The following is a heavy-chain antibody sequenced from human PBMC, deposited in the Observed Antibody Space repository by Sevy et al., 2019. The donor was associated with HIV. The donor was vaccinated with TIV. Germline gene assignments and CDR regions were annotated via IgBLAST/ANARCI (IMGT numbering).Heavy chain of an antibody. D-gene: IGHD3-22*01. CDR3: AHRGGVHYYDSDGYYSRGDYFQY. Sequence: SGPTLVNPTQTLTLTCTFSGFSLTTNGVGVGWIRQPPGKALEWLALIYWNDDQRYSPSLKSRLTITKDTSKNQVVLTMTSMDPVDTATYYCAHRGGVHYYDSDGYYSRGDYFQYWGQGTLVTVSA. CDR1: GFSLTTNGVG. J-gene: IGHJ1*01. CDR2: IYWNDDQ. V-gene: IGHV2-5*01.